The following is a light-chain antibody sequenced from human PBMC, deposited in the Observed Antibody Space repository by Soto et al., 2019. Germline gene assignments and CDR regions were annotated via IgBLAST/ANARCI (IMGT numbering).Light chain of an antibody. CDR1: SSDVGSYNL. CDR3: CSYAGSSTPYV. J-gene: IGLJ1*01. CDR2: EGS. V-gene: IGLV2-23*01. Sequence: QPVLTQPASVSRSPGQSITISCTGTSSDVGSYNLVSWYQQHPGKAPKLMIYEGSKRPSGVSNRFSGSKSGNTASLTISGLQAEDEADYYCCSYAGSSTPYVFGTGTKLTVL.